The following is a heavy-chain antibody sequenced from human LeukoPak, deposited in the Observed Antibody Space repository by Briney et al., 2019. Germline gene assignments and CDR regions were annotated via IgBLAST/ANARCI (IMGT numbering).Heavy chain of an antibody. CDR2: ISYDGSNK. Sequence: GGSLRLSCAASGFTFSSYAMHWVRQAPGKELEWVAVISYDGSNKYYADSVKGRFTISRDNSKNTLYLQMNSLRAEDTAVYYCARGVHVADFWSGYYTGIIRGDAFDIWGQGTMVTVSS. J-gene: IGHJ3*02. CDR1: GFTFSSYA. V-gene: IGHV3-30-3*01. D-gene: IGHD3-3*01. CDR3: ARGVHVADFWSGYYTGIIRGDAFDI.